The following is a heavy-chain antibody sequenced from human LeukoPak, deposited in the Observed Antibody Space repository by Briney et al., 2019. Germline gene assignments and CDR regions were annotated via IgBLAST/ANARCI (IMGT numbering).Heavy chain of an antibody. V-gene: IGHV4-59*08. CDR1: GGSIRSSF. Sequence: PPETLSLTPTHPGGSIRSSFWCSIPQPPGKGLGSIGSIYYSNTNYNPSLKGRVTISVDTSKNQFSLELSSVTAADTAVYYCARLNYSDYGLYYFDYWGQGTLVTVSS. J-gene: IGHJ4*02. CDR2: IYYSNT. D-gene: IGHD5-12*01. CDR3: ARLNYSDYGLYYFDY.